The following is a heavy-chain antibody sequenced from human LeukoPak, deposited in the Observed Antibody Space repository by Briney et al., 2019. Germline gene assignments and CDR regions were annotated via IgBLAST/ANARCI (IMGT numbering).Heavy chain of an antibody. D-gene: IGHD3-22*01. CDR3: AKGGGGYIDY. CDR2: INQDGSEI. CDR1: GFTFSNYW. Sequence: GGSLRLSCAASGFTFSNYWMSWVRQAPGKGLEWLANINQDGSEIYYVDSVKGRFTISRDNSKKTLYLQMNSLRAEDTALYYCAKGGGGYIDYWGQGTLVTVSS. J-gene: IGHJ4*02. V-gene: IGHV3-7*03.